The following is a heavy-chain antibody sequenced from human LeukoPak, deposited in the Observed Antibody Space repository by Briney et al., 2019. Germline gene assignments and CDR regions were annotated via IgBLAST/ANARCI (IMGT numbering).Heavy chain of an antibody. V-gene: IGHV4-38-2*02. CDR3: ARDRAAGGCDY. Sequence: SETLSLTCTVSGYSISSGYYWGWIRQPPGKGLEWIGSIYHSGSTYYNPSLKSRVTISVDTSKNQFSLKLSSVTAADTAVYYCARDRAAGGCDYWGQGTLVTVSS. J-gene: IGHJ4*02. D-gene: IGHD6-13*01. CDR2: IYHSGST. CDR1: GYSISSGYY.